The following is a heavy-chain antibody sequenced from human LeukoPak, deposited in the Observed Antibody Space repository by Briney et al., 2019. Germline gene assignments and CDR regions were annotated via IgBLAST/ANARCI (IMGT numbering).Heavy chain of an antibody. CDR3: ARDGWIAARFVDY. J-gene: IGHJ4*02. D-gene: IGHD6-6*01. Sequence: PGGSLRLSCAASGFTFSDYYMSWIRQAPGKGLEWVSSISNSGTAIYYADSVKGRFTISRDNAKNSLYLQMKSLGAGDTAVYYCARDGWIAARFVDYWGQGTLVTVSS. V-gene: IGHV3-11*04. CDR2: ISNSGTAI. CDR1: GFTFSDYY.